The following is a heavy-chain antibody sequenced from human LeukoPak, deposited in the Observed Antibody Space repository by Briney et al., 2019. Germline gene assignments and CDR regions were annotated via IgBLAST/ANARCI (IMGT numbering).Heavy chain of an antibody. CDR3: ARSPLGVGPSNFDY. CDR2: IYDSGST. CDR1: GGSISSYY. V-gene: IGHV4-59*01. J-gene: IGHJ4*02. D-gene: IGHD1-26*01. Sequence: SETLSLTCTVSGGSISSYYWSWIRQPPGKGLEWIGYIYDSGSTNYNPSLKSRVTISVDTSKNQFSLKLSSVTAADTAVYYCARSPLGVGPSNFDYWGQGTLVTVSS.